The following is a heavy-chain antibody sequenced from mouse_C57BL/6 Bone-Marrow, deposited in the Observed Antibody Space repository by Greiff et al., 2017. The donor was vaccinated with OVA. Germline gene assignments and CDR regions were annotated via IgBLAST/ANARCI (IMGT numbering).Heavy chain of an antibody. CDR3: ARGCITTVVATPYYAMDY. V-gene: IGHV5-12*01. J-gene: IGHJ4*01. CDR2: ISNGGGST. D-gene: IGHD1-1*01. Sequence: EVMLVESGGGLVQPGGSLKLSCAASGFTFSDYYMYWVRQTPEKRLEWVAYISNGGGSTYYPDTVKGRFTISMDNAKTTLYLQMRRLKSEDTAMYYGARGCITTVVATPYYAMDYWGQGTSVTVSS. CDR1: GFTFSDYY.